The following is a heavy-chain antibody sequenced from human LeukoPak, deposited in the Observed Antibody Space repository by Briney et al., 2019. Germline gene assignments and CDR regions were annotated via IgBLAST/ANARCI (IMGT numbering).Heavy chain of an antibody. D-gene: IGHD1-14*01. CDR2: MNPNSGNT. CDR3: ARSRPAKRINWFDP. CDR1: GYTFTSYD. Sequence: ASVKVSCKASGYTFTSYDINWVRQATGQGLEWMGWMNPNSGNTGCAQKFQGRVTMTRNTSIGTAYMELSSLRSEDTAVYYCARSRPAKRINWFDPWGQGTLVTVSS. J-gene: IGHJ5*02. V-gene: IGHV1-8*01.